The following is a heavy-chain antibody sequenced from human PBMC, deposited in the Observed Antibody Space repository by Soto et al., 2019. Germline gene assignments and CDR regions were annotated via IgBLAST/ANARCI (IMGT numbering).Heavy chain of an antibody. CDR1: GYTFTSYG. D-gene: IGHD6-13*01. CDR2: ISAYNGNT. J-gene: IGHJ4*02. Sequence: ASVKVSCKASGYTFTSYGISWVRQAPGQGLEWMGWISAYNGNTNYAQKLQGRVTMTRDTSTSTVYMELRSLRSEDTAVYYCARDRRNSSSWYDYWGQGTLVTVSS. V-gene: IGHV1-18*01. CDR3: ARDRRNSSSWYDY.